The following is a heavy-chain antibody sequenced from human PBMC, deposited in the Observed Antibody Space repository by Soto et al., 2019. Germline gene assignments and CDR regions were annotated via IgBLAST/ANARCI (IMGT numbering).Heavy chain of an antibody. Sequence: SETLSLTCTVSGGSISSSSYYWGWIRQPPGKGLEWIGSIYYSGSTYYNPSLKSRVTISVDTSKNQFSLKLSSVTAADTAVYYCARREGYYDSSGYYLDYWGQGTLVTVSS. D-gene: IGHD3-22*01. V-gene: IGHV4-39*01. CDR2: IYYSGST. CDR3: ARREGYYDSSGYYLDY. CDR1: GGSISSSSYY. J-gene: IGHJ4*02.